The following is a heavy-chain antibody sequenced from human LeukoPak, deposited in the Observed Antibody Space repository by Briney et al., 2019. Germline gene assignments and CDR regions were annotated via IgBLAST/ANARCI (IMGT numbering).Heavy chain of an antibody. CDR2: ISSSSSYI. D-gene: IGHD1-26*01. CDR1: GFTFSSYS. CDR3: AKGFWEFTHDAFDI. Sequence: GGSLRLSCAASGFTFSSYSMNWVRQAPGKGLEWVSSISSSSSYIYYADSVKGRFTISRDNAKNSLYLQMNSLRAEDTALYYRAKGFWEFTHDAFDIWGQGTMVTVSS. V-gene: IGHV3-21*04. J-gene: IGHJ3*02.